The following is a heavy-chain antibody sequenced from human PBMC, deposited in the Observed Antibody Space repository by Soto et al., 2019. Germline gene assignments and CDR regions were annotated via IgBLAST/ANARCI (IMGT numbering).Heavy chain of an antibody. D-gene: IGHD3-3*01. CDR1: GGTISSFA. Sequence: QVQLVQTGAEVKKPGSSVKVSCTTSGGTISSFAINWVRQAPGQGLEWMGGIIPSDGTTKYAEKFQGRVTITADASTSTAYMDLSSLRSEDTAVYYCARSFTKSRRGGVAFDYWVQGTLLTVSP. CDR3: ARSFTKSRRGGVAFDY. CDR2: IIPSDGTT. J-gene: IGHJ4*02. V-gene: IGHV1-69*01.